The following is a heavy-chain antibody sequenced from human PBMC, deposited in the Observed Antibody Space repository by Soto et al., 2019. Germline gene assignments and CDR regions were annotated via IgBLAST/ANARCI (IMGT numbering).Heavy chain of an antibody. Sequence: EVLVLESGGGLVQPGGSLRLSCEASGITFSNYMMTWIRQAPGKGLEWVSTITAGGDGTYYADSVKGRFTMSRETSKNTLYLQMNSLRAEDTAVYYCAPHVYCSGGSCQYDAFAIRGQGTMVTVSS. J-gene: IGHJ3*02. CDR1: GITFSNYM. CDR3: APHVYCSGGSCQYDAFAI. D-gene: IGHD2-15*01. V-gene: IGHV3-23*01. CDR2: ITAGGDGT.